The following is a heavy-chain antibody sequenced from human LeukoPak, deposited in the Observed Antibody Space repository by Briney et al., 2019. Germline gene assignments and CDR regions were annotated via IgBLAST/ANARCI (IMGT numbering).Heavy chain of an antibody. Sequence: LRLSCAASGFTFDDYAMHWVRQAPGKGLEWIGEIFHSGSTNYNPSLKRRVTISVDNSKNHFSLKLSSVTAADTAVYYCARVLTGSNFDNWGQGTLVTVSS. J-gene: IGHJ4*02. D-gene: IGHD2-8*02. CDR1: GFTFDDYA. CDR2: IFHSGST. V-gene: IGHV4-30-2*01. CDR3: ARVLTGSNFDN.